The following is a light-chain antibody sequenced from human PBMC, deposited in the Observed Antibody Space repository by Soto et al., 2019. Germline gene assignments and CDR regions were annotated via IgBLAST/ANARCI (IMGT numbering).Light chain of an antibody. CDR2: AAS. V-gene: IGKV1-16*01. CDR3: QQYTTYPLT. CDR1: QDISNY. J-gene: IGKJ5*01. Sequence: DIQMTQSPSSLSASVGDRVTITCRASQDISNYLMWLQQKPGKAPESLIYAASTLQTGVPSRFSGSGSGTDFTLTISSLQPEDFATYYCQQYTTYPLTFGQGTRLEIK.